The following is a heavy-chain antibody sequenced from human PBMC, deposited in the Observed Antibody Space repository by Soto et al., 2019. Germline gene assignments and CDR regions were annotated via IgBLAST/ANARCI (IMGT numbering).Heavy chain of an antibody. D-gene: IGHD5-12*01. V-gene: IGHV1-69*13. J-gene: IGHJ1*01. CDR1: GVTFSRFG. CDR3: AREASGYDF. Sequence: AVKVSCKACGVTFSRFGISWVRQAPGQGLEWMGGIIPVFGRPNYAQRFRGRLTITADESTNTSYMELIDLTSEDTAVYYCAREASGYDFWGQGTQVTVSS. CDR2: IIPVFGRP.